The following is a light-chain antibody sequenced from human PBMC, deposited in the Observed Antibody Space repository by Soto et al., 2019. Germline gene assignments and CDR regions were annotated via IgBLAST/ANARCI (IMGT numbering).Light chain of an antibody. CDR2: EVS. Sequence: QSALTQPPSASGSPGQSVTISCTGTSSDVGGYNYVSWYQQHPGKAPKLMIYEVSKLPSGVPDRFSGSKSGNTASLTVSGLQAEDEADYYCSSYAGSIYVFGTGTKLTVL. CDR3: SSYAGSIYV. CDR1: SSDVGGYNY. V-gene: IGLV2-8*01. J-gene: IGLJ1*01.